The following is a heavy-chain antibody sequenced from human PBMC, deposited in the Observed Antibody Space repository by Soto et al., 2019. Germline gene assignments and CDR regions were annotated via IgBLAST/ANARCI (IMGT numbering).Heavy chain of an antibody. CDR2: INPSGGST. CDR1: GYTFTSYY. Sequence: ASVKVSCKASGYTFTSYYMHWVRHAPGQGLEWMGIINPSGGSTSYAQKFQGRVTMTRDTSTSTVYMELSSLRSEDTAVYYCARDLGLGSGARDEDYYYGMEVWGQGTTVTVSS. J-gene: IGHJ6*02. V-gene: IGHV1-46*01. D-gene: IGHD2-15*01. CDR3: ARDLGLGSGARDEDYYYGMEV.